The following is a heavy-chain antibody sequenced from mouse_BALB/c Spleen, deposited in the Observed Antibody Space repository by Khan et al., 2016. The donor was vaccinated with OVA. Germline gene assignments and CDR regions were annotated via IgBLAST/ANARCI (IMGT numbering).Heavy chain of an antibody. D-gene: IGHD2-3*01. CDR1: GYSITSDYA. CDR2: INYSGST. Sequence: VQLKQSGPGLVKPSQSLSLTCTATGYSITSDYAWNWIRQFPGNKLEWMGYINYSGSTNYTPALKSRISITRDTSKNQLFLQLNSVTTADTATYYCARDGSRYNYAMDYWGQGTSVTVSS. CDR3: ARDGSRYNYAMDY. V-gene: IGHV3-2*02. J-gene: IGHJ4*01.